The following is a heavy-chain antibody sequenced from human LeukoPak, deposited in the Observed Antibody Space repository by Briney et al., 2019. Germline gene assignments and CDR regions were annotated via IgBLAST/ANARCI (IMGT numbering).Heavy chain of an antibody. D-gene: IGHD6-19*01. J-gene: IGHJ6*02. CDR3: AKDNRVAATVYSMDV. CDR1: GFTFDDYA. V-gene: IGHV3-43*02. Sequence: PGGSLRLSCAASGFTFDDYAIHWVRQAPGKGLEWVSLISGEGGNTYYADSVKGRFTISRDSSKNSLYLQMNSLRTEDTALYYCAKDNRVAATVYSMDVWGQGTTVTVSS. CDR2: ISGEGGNT.